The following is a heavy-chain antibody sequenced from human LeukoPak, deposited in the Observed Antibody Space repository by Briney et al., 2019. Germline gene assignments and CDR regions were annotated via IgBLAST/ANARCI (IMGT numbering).Heavy chain of an antibody. V-gene: IGHV3-66*01. Sequence: GGSLRLSCAASGFTVSSDYMSWVRQAPGKGLEWVSVIYSGGSTYYADSVKGRFTISRDNSKNTLYLQMNSLGAEDTAVYYCARDRPHNYYDSSGYYRGWGQGTLVTVSS. CDR1: GFTVSSDY. CDR2: IYSGGST. D-gene: IGHD3-22*01. J-gene: IGHJ4*02. CDR3: ARDRPHNYYDSSGYYRG.